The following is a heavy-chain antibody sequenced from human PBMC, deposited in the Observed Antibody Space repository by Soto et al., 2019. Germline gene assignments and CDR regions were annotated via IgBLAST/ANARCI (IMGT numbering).Heavy chain of an antibody. J-gene: IGHJ5*01. CDR1: GDSISTVDYF. CDR3: ARGRYCLTGRCFPNWFDS. D-gene: IGHD2-15*01. CDR2: IYKSATT. Sequence: QVQLLESGPGLVKPSQTLSLTCSVSGDSISTVDYFWAWVRQPPGQALEYIGYIYKSATTYYNPSFEMRVAIALDTSKSQFSLNVTSLTAADTAVYFCARGRYCLTGRCFPNWFDSWGQGTLVTVSS. V-gene: IGHV4-30-4*01.